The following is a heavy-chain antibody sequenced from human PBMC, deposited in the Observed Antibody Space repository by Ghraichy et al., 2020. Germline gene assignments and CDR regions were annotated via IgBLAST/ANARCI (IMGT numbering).Heavy chain of an antibody. CDR2: IWYDGSNK. D-gene: IGHD3-10*01. CDR1: GFTFSSYG. V-gene: IGHV3-33*01. Sequence: GVLRLSCAASGFTFSSYGMHWVRQAPGKGLEWVAVIWYDGSNKYYADSVKGRFTISRDNSKNTLYLQMNSLRAEDTAVYYCARGLWFGEFAYYFDYWGQGTLVTVSS. CDR3: ARGLWFGEFAYYFDY. J-gene: IGHJ4*02.